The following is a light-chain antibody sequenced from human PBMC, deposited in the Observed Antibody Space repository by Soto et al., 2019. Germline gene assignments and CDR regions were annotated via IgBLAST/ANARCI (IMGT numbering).Light chain of an antibody. CDR3: QQYNSYSGT. CDR2: DAS. J-gene: IGKJ1*01. V-gene: IGKV1-5*01. CDR1: QSISSW. Sequence: DIQMTQSPSTLSASVGERVTITCRASQSISSWLAWYQQKPGKAPKLLIYDASSLESGVPSRFSGSGSGTEITLLISSLQPDDFATYYCQQYNSYSGTFGQGTKVDIK.